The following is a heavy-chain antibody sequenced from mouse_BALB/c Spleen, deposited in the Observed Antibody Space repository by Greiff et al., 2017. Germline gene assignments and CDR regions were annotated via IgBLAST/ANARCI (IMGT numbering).Heavy chain of an antibody. CDR2: ISDGGSYT. Sequence: EVKVVESGGGLVKPGGSLKLSCAASGFTFSDYYMYWVRQTPEKRLEWVATISDGGSYTYYPDSVTGRFTISRDNAKNNLYLQMSSLKSEDTVMYDCERDRELPFAYWGQGTLVTVSA. CDR3: ERDRELPFAY. V-gene: IGHV5-4*02. D-gene: IGHD4-1*01. J-gene: IGHJ3*01. CDR1: GFTFSDYY.